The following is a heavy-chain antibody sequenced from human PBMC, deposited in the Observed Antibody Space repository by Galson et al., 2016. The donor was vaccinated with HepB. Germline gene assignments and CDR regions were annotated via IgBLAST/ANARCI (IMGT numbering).Heavy chain of an antibody. CDR2: ISSGSSII. Sequence: SLRLSCAASGFNFNNYTINWVRQAPGKGLEWISYISSGSSIIYYADSVRGLFTISRYSAKNSVYLQMNILRDEDTAVYYCARNPDSSTWYMSWYFDLCGLGTLVTVSS. V-gene: IGHV3-48*02. J-gene: IGHJ2*01. CDR1: GFNFNNYT. D-gene: IGHD6-13*01. CDR3: ARNPDSSTWYMSWYFDL.